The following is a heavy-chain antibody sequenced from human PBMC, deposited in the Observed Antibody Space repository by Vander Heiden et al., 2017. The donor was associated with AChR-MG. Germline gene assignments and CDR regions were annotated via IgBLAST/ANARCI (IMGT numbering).Heavy chain of an antibody. D-gene: IGHD3-22*01. CDR2: INHSGST. J-gene: IGHJ6*02. Sequence: QVQLQQWGAGLLKPSETLSLPCAVYGGSFSGYYWSWIRQPPGKGLEWIGEINHSGSTNYNPSLKSRVTISVDTSKNQFSLKLSSVTAADTAVYYCARSSGYYYYYGMDVWGQGTTVTVSS. V-gene: IGHV4-34*01. CDR3: ARSSGYYYYYGMDV. CDR1: GGSFSGYY.